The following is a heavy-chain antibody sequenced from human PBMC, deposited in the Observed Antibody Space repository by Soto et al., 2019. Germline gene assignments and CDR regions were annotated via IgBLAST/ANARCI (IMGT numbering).Heavy chain of an antibody. J-gene: IGHJ6*02. D-gene: IGHD6-13*01. CDR2: ISWNSGSI. Sequence: EVQLAESGGGLVQPGRSLRLSCAASGFTFDDYAMHWVRQAPGKGLEWVSGISWNSGSIGYADSVKGRFTISRDNAKNSLYLQMNSLRAEDTALYYCAKDIAAAGTNYYYGMDVWGQGTTVTVSS. V-gene: IGHV3-9*01. CDR1: GFTFDDYA. CDR3: AKDIAAAGTNYYYGMDV.